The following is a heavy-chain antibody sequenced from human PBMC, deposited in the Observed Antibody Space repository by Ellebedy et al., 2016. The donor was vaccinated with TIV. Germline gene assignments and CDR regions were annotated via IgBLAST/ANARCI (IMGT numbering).Heavy chain of an antibody. J-gene: IGHJ4*02. D-gene: IGHD4-23*01. CDR1: GFTFSSYG. CDR3: AKNGGNREYEW. CDR2: ISGSGDGT. Sequence: GESLKISCAASGFTFSSYGMTWVRQAPGKGLEWVSGISGSGDGTYYADSVKGRFTISRDNSKNTLSLQMNSLRAEDTAVYYCAKNGGNREYEWWGQGTLVTVSS. V-gene: IGHV3-23*01.